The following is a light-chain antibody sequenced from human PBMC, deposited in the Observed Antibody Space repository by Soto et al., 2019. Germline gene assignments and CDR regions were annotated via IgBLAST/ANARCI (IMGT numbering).Light chain of an antibody. CDR3: QQYNNWPRT. J-gene: IGKJ1*01. CDR2: GAS. Sequence: EIVLTQSPATLSSFPGDRVTLSCRASQSVSSNLAWYQQKPDQAPRLLIYGASTRATGIPARFSGSGSGTEFTLTISSLQSEDFAVYYCQQYNNWPRTFGQGTKVDIK. CDR1: QSVSSN. V-gene: IGKV3-15*01.